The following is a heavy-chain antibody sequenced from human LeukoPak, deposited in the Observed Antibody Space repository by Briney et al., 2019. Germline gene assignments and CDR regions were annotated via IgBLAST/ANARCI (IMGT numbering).Heavy chain of an antibody. Sequence: GGPLRLSCAASGFTFSSYSMNWVRQAPGKGLEWVSSISSSSSYIYYADSVKGRFTISRDNAKNSLYLQMNSLRAEDTAVYYCARGPYYDFWSGYMTSYNWFDPWGQGTLATVSS. CDR3: ARGPYYDFWSGYMTSYNWFDP. J-gene: IGHJ5*02. CDR2: ISSSSSYI. V-gene: IGHV3-21*01. CDR1: GFTFSSYS. D-gene: IGHD3-3*01.